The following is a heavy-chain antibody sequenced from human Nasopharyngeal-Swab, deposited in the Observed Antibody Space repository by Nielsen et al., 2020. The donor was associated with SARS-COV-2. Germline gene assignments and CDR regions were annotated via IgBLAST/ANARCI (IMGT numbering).Heavy chain of an antibody. V-gene: IGHV3-30*03. CDR3: ARDEFPLDWLLSVLGACDI. CDR1: GFTFRSYV. J-gene: IGHJ3*02. CDR2: ISYDGSNK. D-gene: IGHD3-3*01. Sequence: GESLKLSCASSGFTFRSYVMHLVRQAPGKGLEWVAVISYDGSNKDYADSVKGRFTISRDNSKNTLYLQINRLRAEDTAVYYCARDEFPLDWLLSVLGACDIWGQERMVTVSS.